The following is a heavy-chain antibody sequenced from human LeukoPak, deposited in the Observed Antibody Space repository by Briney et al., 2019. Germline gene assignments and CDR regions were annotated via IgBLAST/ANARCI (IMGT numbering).Heavy chain of an antibody. D-gene: IGHD2-15*01. CDR1: GFTFSSYS. J-gene: IGHJ5*02. Sequence: GGSLRLSCAASGFTFSSYSMNWGRQAPGKGLEWVSSISSSSSYIYYADSVKGRFTISRDNAKNSLYLQMNSLRAEDTAVYYCARGYCSGGSCYPNWFDPWGQGTLVTVSS. CDR2: ISSSSSYI. CDR3: ARGYCSGGSCYPNWFDP. V-gene: IGHV3-21*01.